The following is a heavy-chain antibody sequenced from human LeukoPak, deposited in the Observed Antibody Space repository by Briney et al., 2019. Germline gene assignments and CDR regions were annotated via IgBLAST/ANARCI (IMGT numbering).Heavy chain of an antibody. J-gene: IGHJ4*02. CDR1: GFTFSSHG. D-gene: IGHD3-22*01. Sequence: GGSLRLSCAASGFTFSSHGMHWVRQAPGRGLEWVSIIWYDRSDEYYADSVKGRFTISRDNSKDTLYLQMNSLRAEDTAVYYCARDGGYHSSGPFDYWGQGTLVTVSS. CDR3: ARDGGYHSSGPFDY. CDR2: IWYDRSDE. V-gene: IGHV3-33*01.